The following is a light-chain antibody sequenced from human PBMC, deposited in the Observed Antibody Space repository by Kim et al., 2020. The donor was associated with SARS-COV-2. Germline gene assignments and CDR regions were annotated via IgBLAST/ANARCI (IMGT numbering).Light chain of an antibody. V-gene: IGKV1D-12*01. J-gene: IGKJ4*01. CDR3: QQTHSFPLT. CDR2: EAS. CDR1: QDISSW. Sequence: DIQMTQSPSSVSASVGDRVTITCRASQDISSWLSWYQRKPGKAPKVLIYEASNLQSGVPSRFSGSGSGTDFTLTINSLQPEDFATYYCQQTHSFPLTFGGGTKVDIK.